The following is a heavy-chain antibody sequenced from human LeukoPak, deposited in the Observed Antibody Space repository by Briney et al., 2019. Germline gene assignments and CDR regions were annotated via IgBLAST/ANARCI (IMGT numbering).Heavy chain of an antibody. CDR2: IYYSGST. J-gene: IGHJ6*03. D-gene: IGHD2/OR15-2a*01. CDR3: ATLSSLYYYYMDV. CDR1: GGSISNSSYY. Sequence: SETLSLTCTVAGGSISNSSYYWGWIRQPPGKGLEWIGSIYYSGSTYYNPSLKSRVTISVDTSKNQFSLKLSSVTAADTAVYYCATLSSLYYYYMDVWGKGTTVTVSS. V-gene: IGHV4-39*07.